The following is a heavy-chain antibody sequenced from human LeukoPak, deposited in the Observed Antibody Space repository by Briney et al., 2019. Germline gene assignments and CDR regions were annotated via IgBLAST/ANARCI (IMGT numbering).Heavy chain of an antibody. CDR1: GFIVSNNY. V-gene: IGHV3-53*01. Sequence: GGSLRLSCAASGFIVSNNYMSWVRQAPGKGLEWVSVIYSGGSTDYADSVKGRFTISRDSSKNTLYLQMNNLRAEDTAIYYCAKVDRDSYDYWGQGTLVTVSS. CDR3: AKVDRDSYDY. J-gene: IGHJ4*02. CDR2: IYSGGST. D-gene: IGHD3/OR15-3a*01.